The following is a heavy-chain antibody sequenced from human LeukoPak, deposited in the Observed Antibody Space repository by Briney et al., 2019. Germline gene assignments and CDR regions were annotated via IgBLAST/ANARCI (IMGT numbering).Heavy chain of an antibody. Sequence: SVKVSCKASGGTFSSYAISWVRQAPGQGLEWMGGIIPIFGTANNAQKFQGRVTITADKSTSTAYMELSSLRSEDTAVYYCARHRYSSGWSNFDYWGQGTLVTVSS. CDR3: ARHRYSSGWSNFDY. V-gene: IGHV1-69*06. J-gene: IGHJ4*02. D-gene: IGHD6-19*01. CDR2: IIPIFGTA. CDR1: GGTFSSYA.